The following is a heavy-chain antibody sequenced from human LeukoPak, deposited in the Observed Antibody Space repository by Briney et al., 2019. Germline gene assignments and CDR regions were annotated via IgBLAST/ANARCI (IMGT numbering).Heavy chain of an antibody. CDR1: RFPSSDYP. CDR3: AREGSRGYYPY. D-gene: IGHD3-22*01. Sequence: GSLRLSCAASRFPSSDYPMHWVRQTPGKGLEWVAVISKDGNERHYADPVKDRFTISRDNSKNTVYLQIDSLSVEDTAVYYCAREGSRGYYPYWGQGILVTVSS. J-gene: IGHJ4*01. V-gene: IGHV3-30*03. CDR2: ISKDGNER.